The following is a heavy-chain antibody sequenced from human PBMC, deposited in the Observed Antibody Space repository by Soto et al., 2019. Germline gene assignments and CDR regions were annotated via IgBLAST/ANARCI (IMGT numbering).Heavy chain of an antibody. Sequence: TETLSSTCTLSGGSISTYYWRWIRQPPGKGLEWIGYIYYSGSTNYNPSLKSRVTISVDTSKNQFSLKLSSVTAADTAVYYCAREGWSPNCSGGSCYPNFDYWGQGILVTVSS. D-gene: IGHD2-15*01. V-gene: IGHV4-59*01. CDR2: IYYSGST. CDR1: GGSISTYY. CDR3: AREGWSPNCSGGSCYPNFDY. J-gene: IGHJ4*02.